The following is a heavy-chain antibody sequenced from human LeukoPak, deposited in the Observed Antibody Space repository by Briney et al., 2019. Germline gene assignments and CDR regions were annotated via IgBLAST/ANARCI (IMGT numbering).Heavy chain of an antibody. CDR3: ARGFGYPASARFDF. D-gene: IGHD5-12*01. Sequence: ASVKVSCKASGYNFSGYYMHWVRQAPGQGLEWMGIINPSGGSTTYAQKFQGRVTMTRDTSTSTVYMELSSLRSEDTALYYCARGFGYPASARFDFWGQGALVTVSS. V-gene: IGHV1-46*01. CDR1: GYNFSGYY. CDR2: INPSGGST. J-gene: IGHJ4*02.